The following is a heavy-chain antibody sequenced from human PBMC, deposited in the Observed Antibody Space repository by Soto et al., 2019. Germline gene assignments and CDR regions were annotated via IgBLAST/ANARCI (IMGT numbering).Heavy chain of an antibody. CDR2: IYYSGST. Sequence: QVQLQESGPGLVKPSETLSLTCTVSGGSISSYYWSWIRQPPGKGLEWIGYIYYSGSTNYNPSLKCRVTISVDTSKNPFSLKLSSVTAADTAVYYCARSDGRYWGQGTLVTVSS. CDR3: ARSDGRY. CDR1: GGSISSYY. V-gene: IGHV4-59*01. J-gene: IGHJ4*02.